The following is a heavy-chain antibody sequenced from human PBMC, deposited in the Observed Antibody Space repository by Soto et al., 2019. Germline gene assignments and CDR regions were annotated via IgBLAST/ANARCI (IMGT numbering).Heavy chain of an antibody. J-gene: IGHJ3*02. CDR1: GFTFSTYW. CDR3: ARDLLDILTGYSYDAFDI. D-gene: IGHD3-9*01. V-gene: IGHV3-7*01. CDR2: IKQDGSEK. Sequence: GGSLRLSCAASGFTFSTYWMSWVRQAPGKGLEWVANIKQDGSEKYYVDSVKGRFTISRDNAKNSLYLQMNSLRAEDTAVYYCARDLLDILTGYSYDAFDIWGQGTMVTVSS.